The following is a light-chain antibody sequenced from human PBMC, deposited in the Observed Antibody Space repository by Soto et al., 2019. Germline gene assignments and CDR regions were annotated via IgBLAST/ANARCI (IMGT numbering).Light chain of an antibody. CDR2: END. V-gene: IGLV1-51*02. J-gene: IGLJ1*01. CDR3: GTWDSSLSIFV. Sequence: QSVLKQPPSVSAAPGQKVTMSCSGSSSNIGKYYVSWHQQLPGTAPKLLIYENDKRPSGIPDRFSGSKSGTSATLGITGLQTGDDADYYCGTWDSSLSIFVFGTGNKVTVL. CDR1: SSNIGKYY.